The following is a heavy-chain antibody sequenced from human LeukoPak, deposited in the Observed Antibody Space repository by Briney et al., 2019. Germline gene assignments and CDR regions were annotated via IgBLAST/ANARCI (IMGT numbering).Heavy chain of an antibody. J-gene: IGHJ4*02. CDR3: ARFVGSGLDY. D-gene: IGHD2-15*01. CDR2: IYYSGNT. CDR1: GASISGYS. Sequence: PSETLSLTCSVSGASISGYSWSWIRQPPGKGLEWIGYIYYSGNTNYNPSLKSRVTISVDTSNNEVSLNLNSVTAADTAVYYCARFVGSGLDYWGQGTLLTVSS. V-gene: IGHV4-59*01.